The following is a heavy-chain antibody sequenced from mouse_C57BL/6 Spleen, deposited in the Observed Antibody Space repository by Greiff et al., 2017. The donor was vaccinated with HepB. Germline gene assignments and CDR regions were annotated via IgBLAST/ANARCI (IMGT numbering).Heavy chain of an antibody. CDR1: GYTFTSYW. CDR2: IDPSDSYT. D-gene: IGHD2-5*01. J-gene: IGHJ3*01. CDR3: AFAYYSNYSAWFAY. V-gene: IGHV1-50*01. Sequence: VQLQQPGAELVKPGASVKLSCKASGYTFTSYWMQWVKQRPGQGLEWIGEIDPSDSYTNYNQKFKGKATLTVDTSSSTAYMQLSSLTSEDSAVYYCAFAYYSNYSAWFAYWGQGTLVTVSA.